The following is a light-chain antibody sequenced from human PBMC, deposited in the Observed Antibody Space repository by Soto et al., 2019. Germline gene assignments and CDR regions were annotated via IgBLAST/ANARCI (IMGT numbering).Light chain of an antibody. CDR3: QQYKNWPLWT. CDR1: QSVYSN. J-gene: IGKJ1*01. V-gene: IGKV3-15*01. CDR2: GAS. Sequence: EIVMTQSPATLSVSPGERATLSCRASQSVYSNLAWYQQKPGQAPRLLIYGASTRATDIPARFSGSGSGAECTLTISSLQSEDFAVYYCQQYKNWPLWTFGQGTKVEAK.